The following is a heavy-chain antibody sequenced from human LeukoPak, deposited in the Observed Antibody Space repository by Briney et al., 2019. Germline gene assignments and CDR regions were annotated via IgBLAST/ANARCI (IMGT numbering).Heavy chain of an antibody. Sequence: GGSLRLSCAASGFTFSSYAMSWVRQAPGKGLEWVSTISGSGGNTYYADSVKGRFTISRDNSKNTLYLQMNSLRAEDTAVYYCAKHKYCGGGSCSFDYWGQGTLVTVSS. V-gene: IGHV3-23*01. CDR2: ISGSGGNT. CDR1: GFTFSSYA. J-gene: IGHJ4*02. D-gene: IGHD2-15*01. CDR3: AKHKYCGGGSCSFDY.